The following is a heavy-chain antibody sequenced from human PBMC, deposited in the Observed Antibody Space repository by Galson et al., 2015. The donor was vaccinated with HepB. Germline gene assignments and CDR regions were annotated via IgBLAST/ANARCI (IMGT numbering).Heavy chain of an antibody. J-gene: IGHJ5*02. CDR1: GFTFRSYG. V-gene: IGHV3-30*03. D-gene: IGHD2-2*02. Sequence: SLRLSCAASGFTFRSYGMHWVRQAPGKGLEWVAIISYNGNNKDYADSVKGRCTISRDNSKNTLDLQLNSLRSEDTAVYYCARSPCSTSCYNSGNWFDPWGQGTLVTVSS. CDR3: ARSPCSTSCYNSGNWFDP. CDR2: ISYNGNNK.